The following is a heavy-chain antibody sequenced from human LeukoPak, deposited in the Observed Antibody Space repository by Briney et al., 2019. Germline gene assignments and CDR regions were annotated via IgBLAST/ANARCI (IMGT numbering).Heavy chain of an antibody. Sequence: PWGSLRLSCAASGFTFSSYAMHRVRQAPGKGLEWVAVISYDGSNKYYADSVKGRFTISRDNSKNTLYLQMNSLRAEDTAVYYCARDGVAWIQLWLALFDYWGQGTLVTVSS. V-gene: IGHV3-30*04. CDR1: GFTFSSYA. CDR2: ISYDGSNK. D-gene: IGHD5-18*01. CDR3: ARDGVAWIQLWLALFDY. J-gene: IGHJ4*02.